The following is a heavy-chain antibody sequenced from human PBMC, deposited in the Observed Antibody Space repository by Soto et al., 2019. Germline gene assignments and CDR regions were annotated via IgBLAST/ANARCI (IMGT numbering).Heavy chain of an antibody. CDR2: ITRRGAYI. V-gene: IGHV3-21*01. CDR3: ARNPPDYYDSSGDDSFNT. CDR1: GFSFSLYS. Sequence: GGSLRLSCVASGFSFSLYSMNWVRQAPGKGLEWVSCITRRGAYIYYTDSVKGRFTVSRDDAKNSMYLQMNSLRVEDTAVYYCARNPPDYYDSSGDDSFNTWGLRTMVTVSS. J-gene: IGHJ3*02. D-gene: IGHD3-22*01.